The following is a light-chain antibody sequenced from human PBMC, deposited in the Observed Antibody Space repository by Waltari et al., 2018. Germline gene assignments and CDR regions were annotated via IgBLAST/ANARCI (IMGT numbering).Light chain of an antibody. J-gene: IGKJ1*01. CDR1: QSVSSSY. Sequence: EIVLTQSTGTLSLSPGERATLSCRASQSVSSSYLAGYQQKPGQAPRLLIYGASSRATGIPDMFSGSGSGTDFTLTISRLEPEDFAVYYCQQYGSSPRTFGQGTKVEIK. CDR2: GAS. CDR3: QQYGSSPRT. V-gene: IGKV3-20*01.